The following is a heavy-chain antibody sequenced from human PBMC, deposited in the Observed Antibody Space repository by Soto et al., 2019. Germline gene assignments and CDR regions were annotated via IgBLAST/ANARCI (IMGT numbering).Heavy chain of an antibody. D-gene: IGHD3-3*01. V-gene: IGHV1-18*01. CDR3: AREIGFWSGSRLFAFDI. CDR1: GYTFTSYG. J-gene: IGHJ3*02. CDR2: ISAYNGNT. Sequence: ASVKVSCKASGYTFTSYGISWVRQAPGQGLEWMGWISAYNGNTNYAQKLQGRVTMTTDTSTSTAYMELRSLRSDDAAVYYCAREIGFWSGSRLFAFDIWGQGTMVTVSS.